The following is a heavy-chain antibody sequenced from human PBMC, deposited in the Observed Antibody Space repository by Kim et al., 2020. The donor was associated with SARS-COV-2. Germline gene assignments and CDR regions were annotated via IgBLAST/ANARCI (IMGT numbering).Heavy chain of an antibody. CDR3: AKDIGYSRGLIGY. Sequence: GDADSLKDRFTSSRDTDKNSLYLKMNSLRAEETALYYCAKDIGYSRGLIGYWGQGTLVTVSS. J-gene: IGHJ4*02. V-gene: IGHV3-9*01. D-gene: IGHD6-19*01.